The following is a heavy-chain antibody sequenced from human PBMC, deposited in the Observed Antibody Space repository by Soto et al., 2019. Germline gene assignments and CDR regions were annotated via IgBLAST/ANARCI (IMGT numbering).Heavy chain of an antibody. J-gene: IGHJ4*02. D-gene: IGHD3-22*01. CDR2: INHSGST. CDR1: GGSFSGYY. CDR3: ARFDRQYYDSSGYYYFDY. Sequence: WETLSLTCAVYGGSFSGYYWSWIRQPPGKGLEWIGEINHSGSTNYNPSLKSRVTISVDTSKNQFSLKLSSVTAADTAVYYCARFDRQYYDSSGYYYFDYWSQGTLVTVSS. V-gene: IGHV4-34*01.